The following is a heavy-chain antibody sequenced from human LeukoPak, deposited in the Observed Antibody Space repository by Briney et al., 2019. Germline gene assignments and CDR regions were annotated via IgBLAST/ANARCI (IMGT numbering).Heavy chain of an antibody. J-gene: IGHJ4*02. D-gene: IGHD4-11*01. V-gene: IGHV4-39*01. CDR3: ARSDYSGYFDY. Sequence: PSETLSLTCTVPGGSVNNNAYYWGWARQPPGNGLEYIGNVYYSGITYYNPSLQSRVTISVDTSNNQFSLKLSSVNAADTAVYYCARSDYSGYFDYWGQGTLVSVSS. CDR2: VYYSGIT. CDR1: GGSVNNNAYY.